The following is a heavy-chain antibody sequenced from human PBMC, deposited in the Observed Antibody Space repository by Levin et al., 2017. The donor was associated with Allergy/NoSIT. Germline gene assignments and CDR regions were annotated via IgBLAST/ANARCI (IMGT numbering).Heavy chain of an antibody. J-gene: IGHJ4*02. CDR1: GFSFSNFA. V-gene: IGHV3-23*01. CDR2: ISGGGGST. Sequence: PGGSLRLSCTASGFSFSNFAMNWVRQTPGRGLEWVSSISGGGGSTYYHDAVKGRFTISRDNSKNTLYLQMNSLTAEDTAVYYCAKVAPSNCNGGSGYFPGFDSWGQGTLLTVSS. D-gene: IGHD2-15*01. CDR3: AKVAPSNCNGGSGYFPGFDS.